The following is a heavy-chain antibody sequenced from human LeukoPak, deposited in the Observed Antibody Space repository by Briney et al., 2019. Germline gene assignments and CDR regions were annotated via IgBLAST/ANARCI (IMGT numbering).Heavy chain of an antibody. D-gene: IGHD5-18*01. CDR2: IIPILGIA. J-gene: IGHJ5*02. V-gene: IGHV1-69*04. CDR3: ARGVDTAMGNWFDP. CDR1: GGTFSSYA. Sequence: ASVKVSCKASGGTFSSYAISWVRQAPGQGLEWMGRIIPILGIANYAQKFQGRVTITTDESTSTAYMELSSLRSEDTAVYYCARGVDTAMGNWFDPWGQGTLVTVSS.